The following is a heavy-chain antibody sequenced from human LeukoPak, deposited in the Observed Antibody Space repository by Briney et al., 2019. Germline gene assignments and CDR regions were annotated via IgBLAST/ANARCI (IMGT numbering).Heavy chain of an antibody. CDR1: GYSFISYW. CDR3: ARPRGGGCTNAVCFYFDY. D-gene: IGHD2-8*01. V-gene: IGHV5-51*01. Sequence: GESLKISCKGSGYSFISYWIGWVRQMPGKGLEWMGIVYPGDSDTRYSPSFQGQVTISADKSISTAYLQWSSLKASDTAMYHCARPRGGGCTNAVCFYFDYWGQGTLVTVSS. J-gene: IGHJ4*02. CDR2: VYPGDSDT.